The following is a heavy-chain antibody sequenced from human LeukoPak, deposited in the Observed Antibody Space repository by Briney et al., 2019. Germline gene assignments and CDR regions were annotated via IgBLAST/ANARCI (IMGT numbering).Heavy chain of an antibody. CDR1: GFTFSSYA. J-gene: IGHJ4*02. V-gene: IGHV3-30-3*01. CDR3: ARDGSSYDSSGYDFDY. CDR2: ISYDGSNK. D-gene: IGHD3-22*01. Sequence: GGSLRLSCAASGFTFSSYAMHWVRQAPGKGLEWVAVISYDGSNKYYADSEKGRFTISRDNSKNTLYLQMNSLRAEDTAVYYCARDGSSYDSSGYDFDYWGQGTLVTVSS.